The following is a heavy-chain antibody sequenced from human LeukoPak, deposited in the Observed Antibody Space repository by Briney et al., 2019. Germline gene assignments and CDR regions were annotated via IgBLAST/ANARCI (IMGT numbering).Heavy chain of an antibody. CDR2: ISYDGTNK. CDR3: ARDFGWLSGFDN. D-gene: IGHD3-9*01. J-gene: IGHJ4*02. V-gene: IGHV3-30-3*01. CDR1: GFTFSSYA. Sequence: PGGSLRLSCAASGFTFSSYAIHWVRQAPGKGLEWVAIISYDGTNKYYADSVRGRFTISRDNSKNTLYLQMNSLRAEDTAVYYCARDFGWLSGFDNRGQGTLVTVSS.